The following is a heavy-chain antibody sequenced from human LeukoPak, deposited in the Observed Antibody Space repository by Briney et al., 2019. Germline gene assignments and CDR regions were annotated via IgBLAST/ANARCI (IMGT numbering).Heavy chain of an antibody. CDR2: ISTHNGNT. J-gene: IGHJ4*02. V-gene: IGHV1-18*01. CDR3: ARGGYYYDSSGYYTFDY. Sequence: ASVKVSCKASGYTFTSYGFSWVRQAPGQGLEWMGWISTHNGNTKYAQKLQGRVTMTTDTSTSTAHMELRSLRPDDTAVYYCARGGYYYDSSGYYTFDYWGQGTLVTVSS. CDR1: GYTFTSYG. D-gene: IGHD3-22*01.